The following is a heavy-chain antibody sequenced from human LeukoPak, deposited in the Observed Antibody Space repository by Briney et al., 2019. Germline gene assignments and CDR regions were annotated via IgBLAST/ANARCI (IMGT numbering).Heavy chain of an antibody. CDR2: IYYSGST. CDR1: GGSISSGGYY. Sequence: PSQTPSLTCTVSGGSISSGGYYWSWIRQHPGKGLEWIGYIYYSGSTYYNPSLKSRVTISVDTTKNQFSLKLSSVTAADTAVYYCARGERAMIVVAPNWFDPWGQGTLVTVSS. J-gene: IGHJ5*02. V-gene: IGHV4-31*03. CDR3: ARGERAMIVVAPNWFDP. D-gene: IGHD3-22*01.